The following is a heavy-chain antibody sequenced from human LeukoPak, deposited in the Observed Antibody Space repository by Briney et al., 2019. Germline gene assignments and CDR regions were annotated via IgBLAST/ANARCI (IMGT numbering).Heavy chain of an antibody. V-gene: IGHV3-33*01. Sequence: PGRSLRLSCAASGFTFSSYGMHWVSQAPGKGLEWVAVIWYDGSNKYYADSVKGRFTTSRDNSKNTLYLQMNSLRAEDTAVYYCARGGVGARVTFHIWGQGTMVTVSS. J-gene: IGHJ3*02. CDR3: ARGGVGARVTFHI. D-gene: IGHD1-26*01. CDR2: IWYDGSNK. CDR1: GFTFSSYG.